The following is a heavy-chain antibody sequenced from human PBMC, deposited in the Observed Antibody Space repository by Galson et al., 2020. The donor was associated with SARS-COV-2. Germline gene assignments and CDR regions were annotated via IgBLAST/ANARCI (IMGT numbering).Heavy chain of an antibody. D-gene: IGHD3-9*01. Sequence: SETLSLTCTVSGGSISSSNYYWGWVRQPPGEGLECIGSIYYTESNYYNPSLTSRVTMSVDTSRNQFSLKLSSVTAADTAVYYCARQILTGYYSFYYFDFWGQGTLVTVSS. J-gene: IGHJ4*02. CDR2: IYYTESN. CDR3: ARQILTGYYSFYYFDF. V-gene: IGHV4-39*01. CDR1: GGSISSSNYY.